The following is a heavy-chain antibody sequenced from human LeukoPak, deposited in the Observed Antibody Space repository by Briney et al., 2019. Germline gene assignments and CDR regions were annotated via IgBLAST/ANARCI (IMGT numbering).Heavy chain of an antibody. Sequence: PSETLSLTCTVSGDSISRYYWSWIRQPPGRGLEWIGYSYYSGITSYYPSLKSRVTISVDRPNNQFSLNLSSLTAADTAMYYCTPNYGDYSRHDFWGQGTLVTVSS. CDR1: GDSISRYY. V-gene: IGHV4-59*08. CDR3: TPNYGDYSRHDF. J-gene: IGHJ4*02. CDR2: SYYSGIT. D-gene: IGHD4-17*01.